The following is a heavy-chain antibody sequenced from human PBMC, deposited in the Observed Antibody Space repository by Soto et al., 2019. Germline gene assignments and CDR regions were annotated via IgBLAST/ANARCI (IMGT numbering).Heavy chain of an antibody. CDR3: ARRDGYNFDY. D-gene: IGHD5-12*01. CDR2: INSHGDST. CDR1: GFIFSNYA. Sequence: DVQLVESGGGLVQPGGSLRLSCAASGFIFSNYAMHWVRQAPGKGLEYVSAINSHGDSTYYANSVKGRFTISRDNSKNTLYLQMGSLRTEDMAVYYCARRDGYNFDYWGQGTLVTVSS. V-gene: IGHV3-64*01. J-gene: IGHJ4*02.